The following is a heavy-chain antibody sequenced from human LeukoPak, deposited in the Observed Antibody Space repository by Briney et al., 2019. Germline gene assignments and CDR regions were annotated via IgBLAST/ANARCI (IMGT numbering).Heavy chain of an antibody. CDR2: IYHSGST. CDR1: GGSISSGGYS. J-gene: IGHJ5*02. D-gene: IGHD2-15*01. V-gene: IGHV4-30-2*02. CDR3: ARTHNQYCSGGSCYPYNWFDP. Sequence: SETLSLTCAVSGGSISSGGYSWSWIRQPPGKGLEWIGYIYHSGSTYYNPSLKSRVTISVDTSKNQFSLKLSSVTAADTAVYYCARTHNQYCSGGSCYPYNWFDPWGQGTLVTVSS.